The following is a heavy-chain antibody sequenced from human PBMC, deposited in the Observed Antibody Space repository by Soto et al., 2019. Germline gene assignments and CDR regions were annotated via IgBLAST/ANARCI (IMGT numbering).Heavy chain of an antibody. CDR1: GYTFTSNG. V-gene: IGHV1-18*01. J-gene: IGHJ4*02. D-gene: IGHD3-9*01. CDR3: FCPAEDGIRYFDWSFDY. Sequence: ASVKVSCKASGYTFTSNGISWVRQAPGQGLEWMGWISGYSGNIKYAQKFQGRVTMTTDTSTSTACMELRSLRSDDTAVYHFFCPAEDGIRYFDWSFDYWGQGTLVTVSS. CDR2: ISGYSGNI.